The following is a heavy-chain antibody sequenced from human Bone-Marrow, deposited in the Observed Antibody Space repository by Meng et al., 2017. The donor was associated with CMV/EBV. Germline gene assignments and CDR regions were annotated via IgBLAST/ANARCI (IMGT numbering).Heavy chain of an antibody. J-gene: IGHJ4*02. CDR1: ASLSSYSHY. V-gene: IGHV4-39*01. CDR2: IYYSGST. CDR3: ARRGPYYNSSPYYFDY. D-gene: IGHD3-22*01. Sequence: ASLSSYSHYWGWIRQSPGKGLEWIGNIYYSGSTYYNPSLKSRVTISVDSSKRQFSLKLTSVTAGDTAVYYCARRGPYYNSSPYYFDYWGRGTLVTVSS.